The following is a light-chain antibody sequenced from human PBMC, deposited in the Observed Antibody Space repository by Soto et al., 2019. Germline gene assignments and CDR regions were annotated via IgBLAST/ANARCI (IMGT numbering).Light chain of an antibody. Sequence: EIVLTQSPATLSLSPGERATLSCRASQSVSSYLAWYQQKPGQAPRLLIYDASNRATGIPARFSGSGSGTDFTLTNSSLEPEDFAVYYCQQRSNGPLTFGGGTKVEIK. J-gene: IGKJ4*01. CDR1: QSVSSY. V-gene: IGKV3-11*01. CDR2: DAS. CDR3: QQRSNGPLT.